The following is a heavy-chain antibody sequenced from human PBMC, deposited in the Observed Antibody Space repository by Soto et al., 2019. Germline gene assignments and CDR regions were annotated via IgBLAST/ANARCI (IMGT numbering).Heavy chain of an antibody. CDR3: ARGAGDAYYYYGMDV. Sequence: QVQLVQSGAEVKKPGSSVKVSCKASGGTFSSYAISWVRQAPGQGLEWMGGIIPIFGTANYAQKFQGRVKITADEAPRTAYKELSSLSSEDTGVYYCARGAGDAYYYYGMDVWGQGTTVTVSS. CDR2: IIPIFGTA. J-gene: IGHJ6*02. CDR1: GGTFSSYA. V-gene: IGHV1-69*12. D-gene: IGHD1-1*01.